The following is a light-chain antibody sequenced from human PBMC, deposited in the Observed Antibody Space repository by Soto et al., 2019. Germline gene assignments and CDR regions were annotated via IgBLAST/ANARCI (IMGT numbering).Light chain of an antibody. J-gene: IGKJ1*01. CDR2: DSS. CDR1: QSVSSY. CDR3: QQYNNWPGT. V-gene: IGKV3-11*01. Sequence: EIVLTQSPATLSLSPGERATLSCRASQSVSSYFAWYQQKPGQAPRLLIYDSSNRATGIPARFSGSGSGTDFTLTISSLEPEDFAVYYCQQYNNWPGTFGQGTKVEIK.